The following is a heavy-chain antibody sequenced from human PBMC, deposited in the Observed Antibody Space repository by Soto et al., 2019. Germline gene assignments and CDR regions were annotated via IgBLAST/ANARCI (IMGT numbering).Heavy chain of an antibody. CDR3: ARGHDYGSGSYVYGMDV. Sequence: SVNVSCKSSGGTFSSYSISWVRQAPGQGLEWMGGIIPIFTTANYAQKFQGRVTITADESTSTAYMELSSLRSEDTAVYYCARGHDYGSGSYVYGMDVWGQGTTVTVSS. CDR2: IIPIFTTA. D-gene: IGHD3-10*01. J-gene: IGHJ6*02. V-gene: IGHV1-69*13. CDR1: GGTFSSYS.